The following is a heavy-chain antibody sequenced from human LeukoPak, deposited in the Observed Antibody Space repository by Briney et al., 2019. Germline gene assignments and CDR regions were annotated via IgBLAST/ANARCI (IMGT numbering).Heavy chain of an antibody. CDR3: ARAGFGELVDY. CDR2: IYYSGST. V-gene: IGHV4-59*01. Sequence: SETLSLTCTVSGGSISSYYWSWIRQPPGKGLEWIGYIYYSGSTNYNPSLKSRVTISVDTSKNQFSLKLSSATAADTAVYYCARAGFGELVDYWGQGTLVTVSS. D-gene: IGHD3-10*01. CDR1: GGSISSYY. J-gene: IGHJ4*02.